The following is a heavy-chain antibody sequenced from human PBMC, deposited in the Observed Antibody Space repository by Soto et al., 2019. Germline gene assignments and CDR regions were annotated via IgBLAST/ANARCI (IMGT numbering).Heavy chain of an antibody. CDR2: INAGNGDT. J-gene: IGHJ4*02. Sequence: ASVKVSCNASGYTFTSYPMHWVRQAPGQGLEWMGWINAGNGDTKYSHKFQGRVTITRDTSANTVYMELSSMRSEDTAVFYCARDWTHYASSGPGDYWGQGTLVTVSS. D-gene: IGHD3-22*01. CDR3: ARDWTHYASSGPGDY. V-gene: IGHV1-3*01. CDR1: GYTFTSYP.